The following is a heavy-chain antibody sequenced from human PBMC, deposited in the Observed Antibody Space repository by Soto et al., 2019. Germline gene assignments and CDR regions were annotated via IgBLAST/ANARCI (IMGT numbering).Heavy chain of an antibody. CDR2: ISSSRSYI. CDR1: VFTFSSYS. D-gene: IGHD3-10*01. CDR3: SRDPSMVWGVGFDY. J-gene: IGHJ4*02. Sequence: GGSLRLSCAVSVFTFSSYSMNLVRQSPGKGLEWVSSISSSRSYIYYADSVKGRFAISRYNAKDSLYLQMNSLRAEYTAVYYCSRDPSMVWGVGFDYWGQGTMVTVSS. V-gene: IGHV3-21*01.